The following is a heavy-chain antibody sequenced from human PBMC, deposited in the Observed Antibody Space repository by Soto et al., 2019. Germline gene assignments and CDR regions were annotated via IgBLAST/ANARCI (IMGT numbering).Heavy chain of an antibody. CDR3: ARVGGDDFGDSGGFDY. V-gene: IGHV4-61*03. CDR2: IYYSGRT. J-gene: IGHJ4*02. CDR1: GDSMTSGDYS. Sequence: QLQLQESGSRLVKSSQTLSLTCTVSGDSMTSGDYSWSWIRQPPGKGLEWIGYIYYSGRTNYNPSLKSRVSISVDTSKNHFSLQLRSVTAADTAVYYCARVGGDDFGDSGGFDYWGQGTLVTVSS. D-gene: IGHD4-17*01.